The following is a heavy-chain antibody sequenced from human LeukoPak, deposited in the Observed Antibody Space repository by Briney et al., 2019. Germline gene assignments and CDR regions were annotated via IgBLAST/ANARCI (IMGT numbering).Heavy chain of an antibody. CDR3: ARGTGTGLWFGELLFN. Sequence: PSETLSLTCTVSGGSISSGSYYWSWIRQPAGKGLEWIGRIYTSGSTNYNPSLKSRVTISVDTSKNQFSLKLSSVTAADTAVYYCARGTGTGLWFGELLFNWGQGTLVTVSS. J-gene: IGHJ4*02. V-gene: IGHV4-61*02. D-gene: IGHD3-10*01. CDR1: GGSISSGSYY. CDR2: IYTSGST.